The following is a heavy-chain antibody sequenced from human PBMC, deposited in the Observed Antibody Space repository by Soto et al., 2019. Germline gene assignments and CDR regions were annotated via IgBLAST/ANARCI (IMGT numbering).Heavy chain of an antibody. D-gene: IGHD3-3*01. CDR1: GGSINNHY. Sequence: SETLSLTCTVSGGSINNHYWSWIRQPPGKGLEWIGYIYYTGSTNYNPSLKSRVTMSVDTSKNRVSLSLTSLTAADTAVYYCAREVWDFWSGYLSRWFDPWGQGTLVTVSS. CDR3: AREVWDFWSGYLSRWFDP. V-gene: IGHV4-59*11. CDR2: IYYTGST. J-gene: IGHJ5*02.